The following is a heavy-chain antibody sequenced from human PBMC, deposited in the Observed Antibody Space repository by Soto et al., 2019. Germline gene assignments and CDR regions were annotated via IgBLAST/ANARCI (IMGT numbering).Heavy chain of an antibody. J-gene: IGHJ5*02. V-gene: IGHV3-33*01. CDR2: LWYDGSNK. D-gene: IGHD6-13*01. CDR3: ARGYGWFDP. CDR1: GSTFSSYG. Sequence: QVQLVESGGGVVQPGGSLRLSCEASGSTFSSYGMHWVRQAPGKGLEWVAVLWYDGSNKYYADSVKGRFTISRDNSKNTLYLQMNSLRAEDTAVYYCARGYGWFDPWGQGTLVTVSS.